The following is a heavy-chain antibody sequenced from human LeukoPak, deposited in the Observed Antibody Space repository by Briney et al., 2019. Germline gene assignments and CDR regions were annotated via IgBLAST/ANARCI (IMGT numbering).Heavy chain of an antibody. V-gene: IGHV4-59*08. D-gene: IGHD6-13*01. J-gene: IGHJ5*02. CDR2: MSYSEST. CDR1: GDSITSYY. Sequence: SETLSLTCTVSGDSITSYYWSWIRQPPGKGLEWIGSMSYSESTNYNPSLKSRVTMSVDTTKNQFSLRLNSVTAADTAVYYCARRRAEGGSNGHYNWFDPWGQGTLVTVSS. CDR3: ARRRAEGGSNGHYNWFDP.